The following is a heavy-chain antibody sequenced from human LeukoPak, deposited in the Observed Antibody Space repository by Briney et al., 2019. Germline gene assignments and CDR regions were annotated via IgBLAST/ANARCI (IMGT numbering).Heavy chain of an antibody. D-gene: IGHD3-9*01. V-gene: IGHV1-18*01. Sequence: ASVKVSCKASGYTFTSYGISWVRQAPGQGLEWMGWISAYNGNTNYAQKLQGRVTMTTDTSTSTAYTELRSLRSDDTAVYYCARAGYYDILTGMDYWGQGTLVTVSS. J-gene: IGHJ4*02. CDR1: GYTFTSYG. CDR3: ARAGYYDILTGMDY. CDR2: ISAYNGNT.